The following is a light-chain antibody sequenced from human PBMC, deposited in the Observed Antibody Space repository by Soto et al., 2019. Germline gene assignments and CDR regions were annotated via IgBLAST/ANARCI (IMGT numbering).Light chain of an antibody. CDR2: DVN. CDR3: SSYAGRYTYV. V-gene: IGLV2-11*01. J-gene: IGLJ1*01. CDR1: SSDVGGYNY. Sequence: QSALTQPRSVSGSPGQSVAISCTGTSSDVGGYNYVSWYRQHPGKAPKVMIFDVNKRPSGVPDRFSGSKSGNTASLTISGLQADDEADYYCSSYAGRYTYVFGSGTKLTVL.